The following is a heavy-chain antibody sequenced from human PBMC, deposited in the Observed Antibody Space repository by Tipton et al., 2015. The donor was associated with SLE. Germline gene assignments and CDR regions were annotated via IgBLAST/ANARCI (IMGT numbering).Heavy chain of an antibody. D-gene: IGHD2-2*01. V-gene: IGHV1-69*05. CDR3: ARGDCSSPSCRFDY. CDR2: SLPGFGTT. Sequence: QLVQSGAEVKKPGSSVKVSCKASGDTFSNYAISWVRQAPGQGLEWVGGSLPGFGTTDSAQKFQGRVTITTDESSNTAYMELSSLRSEDTAMYYCARGDCSSPSCRFDYWGQGTLVTVSS. J-gene: IGHJ4*02. CDR1: GDTFSNYA.